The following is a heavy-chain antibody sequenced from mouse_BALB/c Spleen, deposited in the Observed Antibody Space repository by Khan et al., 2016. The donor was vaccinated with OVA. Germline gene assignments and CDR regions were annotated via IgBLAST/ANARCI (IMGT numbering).Heavy chain of an antibody. CDR1: GYIFIDYN. D-gene: IGHD1-3*01. CDR2: ISPGSGNT. V-gene: IGHV1-77*01. Sequence: QVQLKESGTELARPGASVKLSCKASGYIFIDYNINWVKQRTGQGLEWIGEISPGSGNTYYNEKFKGKATLTADKSSSTAYMQLSSLTSDDSAVYFCAREWGSWFTYWGQGTLVTVSA. CDR3: AREWGSWFTY. J-gene: IGHJ3*01.